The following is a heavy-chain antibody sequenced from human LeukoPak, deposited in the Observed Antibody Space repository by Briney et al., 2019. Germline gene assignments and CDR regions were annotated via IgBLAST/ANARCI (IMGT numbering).Heavy chain of an antibody. CDR2: INPNSGGT. D-gene: IGHD5-12*01. CDR3: ARSKRYSGYDLDDAFDI. J-gene: IGHJ3*02. CDR1: GYTFTSYG. V-gene: IGHV1-2*02. Sequence: ASVKVSCKASGYTFTSYGISWVRQAPGQGLEWMGWINPNSGGTNYAQKFQGRVTMTRDTSISTAYMELSRLRSDDTAVYYCARSKRYSGYDLDDAFDIWGQGTMVTVSS.